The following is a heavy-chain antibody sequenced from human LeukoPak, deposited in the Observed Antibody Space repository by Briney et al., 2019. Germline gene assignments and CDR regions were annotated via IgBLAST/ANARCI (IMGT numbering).Heavy chain of an antibody. J-gene: IGHJ4*02. CDR2: IKQDGSEK. Sequence: GGSLRLSCAASGFTFRNSASSWVRQAPGKGLEWVASIKQDGSEKYYVDSVKGRFTISRDNAKNSLYLQMNSLRAEDTAVYYCARDYRRYGDYPWYFDYWGQGTLVTVSS. CDR1: GFTFRNSA. D-gene: IGHD4-17*01. CDR3: ARDYRRYGDYPWYFDY. V-gene: IGHV3-7*01.